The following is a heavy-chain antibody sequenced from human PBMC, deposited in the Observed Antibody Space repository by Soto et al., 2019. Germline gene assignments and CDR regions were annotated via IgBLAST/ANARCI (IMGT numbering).Heavy chain of an antibody. D-gene: IGHD2-15*01. CDR1: GFTFSSYG. CDR3: AKCRDGSHLPDY. CDR2: ISYDGSNK. V-gene: IGHV3-30*18. Sequence: GGSLRLSCAASGFTFSSYGMHWVRQAPGKGLEWVAVISYDGSNKYYADSVKGRFTISRDNSKNTLYLQMNSLRAEDTAVYYCAKCRDGSHLPDYWGQGTLVTGSS. J-gene: IGHJ4*02.